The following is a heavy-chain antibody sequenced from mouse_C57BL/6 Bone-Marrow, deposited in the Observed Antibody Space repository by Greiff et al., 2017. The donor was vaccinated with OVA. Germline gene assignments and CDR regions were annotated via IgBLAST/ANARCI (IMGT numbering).Heavy chain of an antibody. J-gene: IGHJ2*01. D-gene: IGHD3-2*02. CDR2: IDPSDSYT. CDR3: ARSGRGY. V-gene: IGHV1-69*01. CDR1: GYTFTSYW. Sequence: VQLQQPGAELVMPGASVKLSCKASGYTFTSYWMHWVKQRPGQGLEWIGEIDPSDSYTNYNQKFKGKSTLTVDKSSSTAYMQLSSLTSEYSAVYYCARSGRGYWGQGTTLTVSS.